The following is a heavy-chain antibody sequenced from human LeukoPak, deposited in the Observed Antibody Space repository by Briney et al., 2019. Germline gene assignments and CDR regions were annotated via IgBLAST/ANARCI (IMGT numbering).Heavy chain of an antibody. Sequence: GGSLRLSCAASGFTFSSYSMNWVRQAPGKGLEWVSSISSSSSYIYYADSVKGRFTISRDNAKNSLYLQMNSLRAEDTAVYYCARVGSGRPGEYYYYYYYMDVWGKGTTVTVSS. J-gene: IGHJ6*03. D-gene: IGHD3-16*01. CDR1: GFTFSSYS. V-gene: IGHV3-21*01. CDR2: ISSSSSYI. CDR3: ARVGSGRPGEYYYYYYYMDV.